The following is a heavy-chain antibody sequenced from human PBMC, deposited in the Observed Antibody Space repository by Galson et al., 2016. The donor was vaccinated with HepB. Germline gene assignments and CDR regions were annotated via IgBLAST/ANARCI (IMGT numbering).Heavy chain of an antibody. V-gene: IGHV3-23*01. Sequence: SLRLSCAASGFTFSSYAMSWVRQAPGKGLEWVSIISGSGGSTYYADSVKGRFTISRDNSKNTLYLQMNSLRAEDTAVYYCVKGTSMGWLQLQASYFDYWGQGTPVTVSS. J-gene: IGHJ4*02. D-gene: IGHD5-24*01. CDR1: GFTFSSYA. CDR2: ISGSGGST. CDR3: VKGTSMGWLQLQASYFDY.